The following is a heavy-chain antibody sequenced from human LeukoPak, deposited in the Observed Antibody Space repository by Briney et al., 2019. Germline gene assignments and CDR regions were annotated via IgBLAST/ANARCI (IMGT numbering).Heavy chain of an antibody. CDR1: GYTLTELS. Sequence: GASVKVSCKVSGYTLTELSMHWVRQAPGKGLEWMGGFDPEDGETIYAQKFQGRVTITADESTSTAYMELSSLRSEDTAVYYCASYPDSSGYYRWGQGTLVTVSS. CDR2: FDPEDGET. D-gene: IGHD3-22*01. V-gene: IGHV1-24*01. CDR3: ASYPDSSGYYR. J-gene: IGHJ5*02.